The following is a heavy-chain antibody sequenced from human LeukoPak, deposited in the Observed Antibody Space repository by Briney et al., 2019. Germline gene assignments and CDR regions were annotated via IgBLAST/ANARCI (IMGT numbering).Heavy chain of an antibody. D-gene: IGHD1-26*01. J-gene: IGHJ4*02. V-gene: IGHV7-4-1*02. CDR2: ISTDTGTP. CDR3: ARASTPKVGATIYYFDY. CDR1: GYTFTNYA. Sequence: GASVTVSCTASGYTFTNYAMNWVRQAPGQGLEWTGCISTDTGTPTYAQGFTGRFVFSLDTSVSTAYLQISNLKAEDTAVYFCARASTPKVGATIYYFDYWGQGTLVTVSS.